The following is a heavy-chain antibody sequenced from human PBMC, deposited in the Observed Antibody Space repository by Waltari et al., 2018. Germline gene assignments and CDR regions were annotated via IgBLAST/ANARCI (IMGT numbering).Heavy chain of an antibody. CDR1: GGTFSSYT. CDR2: IIPILGIA. Sequence: QVQLVQSGAEVKKPGSSVKVSCKASGGTFSSYTISWLLPAPGHGLAWMGRIIPILGIANYAQKFQGRVTITADKSTSTAYMELSSLRSEDTAVYYCARVAGIAAAGTSAGYFQHWGQGTLVTVSS. J-gene: IGHJ1*01. V-gene: IGHV1-69*02. CDR3: ARVAGIAAAGTSAGYFQH. D-gene: IGHD6-13*01.